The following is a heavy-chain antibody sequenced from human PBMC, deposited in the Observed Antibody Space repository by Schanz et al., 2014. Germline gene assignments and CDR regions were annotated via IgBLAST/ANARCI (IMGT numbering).Heavy chain of an antibody. J-gene: IGHJ4*02. Sequence: QVLQVQSGPEVKKPGASVKVSCEASRYTFNTYGLNWVRQAPGQGLEWMGRIIPILGIANYAQKFQGRVTITADKSTSTAYMDLSSLRPEDTAVYYCARSNYYDNSDYYNSFDYWGQGTLVTVSS. V-gene: IGHV1-69*09. CDR1: RYTFNTYG. D-gene: IGHD3-22*01. CDR3: ARSNYYDNSDYYNSFDY. CDR2: IIPILGIA.